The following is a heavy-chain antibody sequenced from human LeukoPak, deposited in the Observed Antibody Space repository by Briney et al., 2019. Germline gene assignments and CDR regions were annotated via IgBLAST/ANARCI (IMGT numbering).Heavy chain of an antibody. CDR3: ARDQPSSSASYAFDI. V-gene: IGHV3-48*01. J-gene: IGHJ3*02. CDR2: ISSSGSTI. CDR1: GFTFSSYS. D-gene: IGHD6-25*01. Sequence: GGSLRLSCAASGFTFSSYSMNWVRQAPGKGLEWVSYISSSGSTIYYADSVKGRFTISRDNAKNSLYLQMNSLRAEDTAVYYCARDQPSSSASYAFDIWGQGTMVTVSS.